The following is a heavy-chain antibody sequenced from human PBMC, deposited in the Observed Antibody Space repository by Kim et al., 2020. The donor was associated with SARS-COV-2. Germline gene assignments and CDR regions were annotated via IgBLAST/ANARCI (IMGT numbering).Heavy chain of an antibody. CDR3: AMRIQPMDYYYGMDG. CDR2: IYYSGST. D-gene: IGHD5-18*01. J-gene: IGHJ6*02. Sequence: SETLSLTCTVSGGSISSYYWSWIRQPPGKGLEWIGYIYYSGSTNYNPSLKSRVTISVDTSKNQFSLKLSSVTAADTAVYYCAMRIQPMDYYYGMDGWGQGTTATDSS. CDR1: GGSISSYY. V-gene: IGHV4-59*01.